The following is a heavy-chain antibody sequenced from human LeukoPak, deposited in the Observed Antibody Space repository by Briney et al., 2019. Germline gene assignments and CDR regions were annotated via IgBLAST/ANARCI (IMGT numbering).Heavy chain of an antibody. Sequence: PWETLSLTCSVSGASITGYLSSWFRQSPGKGLECIGYINYSGNTRYKPSLRSRVTISVDTSNNHFSLNVNSVTAADTAVYYCARPRDYDTIGYYLDYWGQGVLATVSS. CDR3: ARPRDYDTIGYYLDY. J-gene: IGHJ4*02. CDR1: GASITGYL. D-gene: IGHD3-22*01. V-gene: IGHV4-59*01. CDR2: INYSGNT.